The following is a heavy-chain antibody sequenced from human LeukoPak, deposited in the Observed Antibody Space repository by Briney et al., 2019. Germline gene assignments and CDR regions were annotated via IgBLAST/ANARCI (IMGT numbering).Heavy chain of an antibody. J-gene: IGHJ6*02. V-gene: IGHV4-39*01. CDR1: GFTFSSYS. CDR3: ARGSRGDSGVDYYYGLDV. D-gene: IGHD1-26*01. CDR2: IYYSGGT. Sequence: PGGSLRLSCAASGFTFSSYSMNWIRQPPGKGLEWIGTIYYSGGTYYSSSLKSRVTISVDTSKNQVSLKLNSVTAADTSVYYCARGSRGDSGVDYYYGLDVWGQGTTVTVSS.